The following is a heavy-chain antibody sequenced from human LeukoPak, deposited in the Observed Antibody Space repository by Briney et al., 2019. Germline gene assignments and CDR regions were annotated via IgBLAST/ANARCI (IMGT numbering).Heavy chain of an antibody. D-gene: IGHD3-22*01. CDR2: TRYDGSNK. Sequence: GGSLRLSCAASGFIFSTYGMHWARQAPGKGLEWVAFTRYDGSNKYYADSVKGRFTISRDNSKNTLYLQMSSLRAEDTAMYYCAKDRDSSSWYSPSDFWGQGTLVTVSS. CDR1: GFIFSTYG. V-gene: IGHV3-30*02. CDR3: AKDRDSSSWYSPSDF. J-gene: IGHJ4*02.